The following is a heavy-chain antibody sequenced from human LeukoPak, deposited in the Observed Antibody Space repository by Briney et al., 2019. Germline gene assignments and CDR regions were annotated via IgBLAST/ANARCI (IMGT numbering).Heavy chain of an antibody. CDR1: GGSISSGGYY. CDR2: IYYSGST. Sequence: SETLSLTCTVSGGSISSGGYYWSWIRQHPGKGLEWIGYIYYSGSTYYNPSLKSRVTISVDTSKNQFSLKLSSVTAADTAVYYCARASITGTPGGMDVWGQGTTVTVSS. V-gene: IGHV4-30-4*08. CDR3: ARASITGTPGGMDV. J-gene: IGHJ6*02. D-gene: IGHD1-20*01.